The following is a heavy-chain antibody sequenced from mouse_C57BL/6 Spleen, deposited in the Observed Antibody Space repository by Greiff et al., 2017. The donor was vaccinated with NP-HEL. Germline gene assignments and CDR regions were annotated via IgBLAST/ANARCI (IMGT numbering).Heavy chain of an antibody. V-gene: IGHV1-69*01. CDR2: IDPSDSYT. J-gene: IGHJ2*01. CDR1: GYTFTSYW. Sequence: QVQLQQPGAELVMPGASVKLSCKASGYTFTSYWMHWVKQRPGQGLEWIGEIDPSDSYTNYNQKFKGKSTLTVDKSSSTAYMQLSSLTSEDSAVYYCARIEGGGYWGQGTTLTVSS. CDR3: ARIEGGGY.